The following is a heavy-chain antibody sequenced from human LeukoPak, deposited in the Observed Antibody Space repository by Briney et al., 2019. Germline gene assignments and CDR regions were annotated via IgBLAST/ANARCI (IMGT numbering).Heavy chain of an antibody. Sequence: GGSLRLSCTASGFAFDEHGMRWGHQVPGKGLEWVPGINWSGGSTGYADPLRGRFTISRDNAKNSLYLQMDSLRAEDTALYYCARAPITSPFYFDYWGQGTLVTVSS. D-gene: IGHD2-2*01. CDR1: GFAFDEHG. CDR2: INWSGGST. CDR3: ARAPITSPFYFDY. J-gene: IGHJ4*02. V-gene: IGHV3-20*04.